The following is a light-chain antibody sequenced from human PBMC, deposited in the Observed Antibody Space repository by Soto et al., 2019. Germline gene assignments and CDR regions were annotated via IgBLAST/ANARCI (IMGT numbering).Light chain of an antibody. CDR2: DAS. J-gene: IGKJ3*01. V-gene: IGKV3-11*01. CDR3: QQRSNWPPFT. CDR1: QSVSSY. Sequence: EIVLTQSPATLSLSPGERATLSCRASQSVSSYLAWYQQKPGQAPRLLIYDASNRATGIPARFSGSGYGTDFTLTISSLEPEDFAVYYCQQRSNWPPFTCGPGTKVDIK.